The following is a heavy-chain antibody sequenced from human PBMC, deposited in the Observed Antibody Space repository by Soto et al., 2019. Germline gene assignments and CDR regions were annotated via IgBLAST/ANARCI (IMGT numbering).Heavy chain of an antibody. CDR1: GGTFSSYA. CDR2: IIPIFGTA. Sequence: GASVKVSCKASGGTFSSYAISWVRQAPGQGLEWMGGIIPIFGTANYAQKFQGRVTITADESTSTAYMELRSLRSDDTAVYYCARGQQLDAFDIWGQGTMVTVSS. V-gene: IGHV1-69*13. D-gene: IGHD6-6*01. CDR3: ARGQQLDAFDI. J-gene: IGHJ3*02.